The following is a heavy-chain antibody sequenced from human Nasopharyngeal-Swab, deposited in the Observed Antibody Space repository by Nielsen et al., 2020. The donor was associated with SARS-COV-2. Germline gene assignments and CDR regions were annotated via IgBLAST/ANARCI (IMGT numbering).Heavy chain of an antibody. CDR2: INPSGST. V-gene: IGHV1-46*01. Sequence: ASVKVVSCKASGYTFTSYYMHWVRQAPGQGLEWMGIINPSGSTTYSEKFQGRVTMTSDTSTSTVYMELSSLRSEDTAVYYCARELSPYYDFWSGWLDYWGQGILVTVSS. CDR3: ARELSPYYDFWSGWLDY. D-gene: IGHD3-3*01. J-gene: IGHJ4*02. CDR1: GYTFTSYY.